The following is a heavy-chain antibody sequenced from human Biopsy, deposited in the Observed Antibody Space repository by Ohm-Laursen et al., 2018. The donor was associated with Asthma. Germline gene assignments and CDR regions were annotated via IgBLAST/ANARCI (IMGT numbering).Heavy chain of an antibody. D-gene: IGHD2-21*01. V-gene: IGHV3-74*01. CDR3: AKDERAYYGSDSKYMQPVPLGD. J-gene: IGHJ4*02. CDR2: INSDGSSL. Sequence: LSLTCAASGFSFSTYWMHWVRQAPGKGLVWVARINSDGSSLSYADSVKGRFTISRDKSENTLYLQMNSLTAEDTAVYHCAKDERAYYGSDSKYMQPVPLGDWGQGTVVSVSA. CDR1: GFSFSTYW.